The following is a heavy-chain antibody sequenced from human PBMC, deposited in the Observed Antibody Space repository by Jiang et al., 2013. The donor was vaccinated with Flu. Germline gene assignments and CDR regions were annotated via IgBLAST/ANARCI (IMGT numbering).Heavy chain of an antibody. V-gene: IGHV4-39*07. J-gene: IGHJ4*02. Sequence: GLVKPSETLSLTCTVSGGSISSSSYYWGWIRQPPGKGLEWIGSIYYSGSTYYNPSLKSRVTISVDTSKNQFSLKLSSVTAADTAVYYCARHGRGRRYFDYWGQGTLVTVSS. D-gene: IGHD3-10*01. CDR3: ARHGRGRRYFDY. CDR1: GGSISSSSYY. CDR2: IYYSGST.